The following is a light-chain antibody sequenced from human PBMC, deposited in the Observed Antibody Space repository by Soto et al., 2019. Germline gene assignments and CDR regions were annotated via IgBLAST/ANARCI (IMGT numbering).Light chain of an antibody. CDR2: EVS. V-gene: IGLV2-14*01. CDR1: SSDVGGYNY. Sequence: QSAMTQPASVSGSPGQSITISCTGTSSDVGGYNYVSWYQQHPGKAPKPMIYEVSNRPSGVSNRFSGSKSGNTASLTISGLQAEDEADYYCSSYKGSSTNYVFGIGTKVTVL. J-gene: IGLJ1*01. CDR3: SSYKGSSTNYV.